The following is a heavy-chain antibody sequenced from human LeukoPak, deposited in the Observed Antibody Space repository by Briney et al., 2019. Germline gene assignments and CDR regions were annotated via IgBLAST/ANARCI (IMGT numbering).Heavy chain of an antibody. CDR2: INPKSGAT. V-gene: IGHV1-2*02. J-gene: IGHJ3*02. Sequence: ASVKVSCKASGYTFTDYYMHWVRQAPGQGLEWMGWINPKSGATNSAQKFQGRVSMTRDTSISTANMELNRLRSDDTAVYYCARPFGSGRRDACAIWGPGTVVTVSS. CDR3: ARPFGSGRRDACAI. CDR1: GYTFTDYY. D-gene: IGHD3-10*01.